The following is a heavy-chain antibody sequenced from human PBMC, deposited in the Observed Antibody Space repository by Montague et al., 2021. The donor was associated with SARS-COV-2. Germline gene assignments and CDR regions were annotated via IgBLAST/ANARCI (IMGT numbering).Heavy chain of an antibody. Sequence: SLRLSCAASGFTFSSYTMNWVRQAPGKGLEWVSAISSSSSYIYYADSVKGRFTISRDNAKKSLYLQMTSLRVEDTAVYYCARWGSGRPYLDIWGQGTLVTVSS. CDR1: GFTFSSYT. J-gene: IGHJ4*02. V-gene: IGHV3-21*01. CDR3: ARWGSGRPYLDI. D-gene: IGHD6-19*01. CDR2: ISSSSSYI.